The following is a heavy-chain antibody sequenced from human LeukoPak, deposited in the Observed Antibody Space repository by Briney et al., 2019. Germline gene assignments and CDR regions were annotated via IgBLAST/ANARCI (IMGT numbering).Heavy chain of an antibody. CDR1: GFTFSSYS. CDR2: ISSSSSYI. J-gene: IGHJ4*02. Sequence: PGGSLRLSCAASGFTFSSYSMNWVRQAPGKGLERVSSISSSSSYIYYADSVKGRFTISRDNAKNSLYLQMNSLRAEDTAVYYCAREGIVVVPAADNYFDYWGQGTLVTVSS. D-gene: IGHD2-2*01. CDR3: AREGIVVVPAADNYFDY. V-gene: IGHV3-21*01.